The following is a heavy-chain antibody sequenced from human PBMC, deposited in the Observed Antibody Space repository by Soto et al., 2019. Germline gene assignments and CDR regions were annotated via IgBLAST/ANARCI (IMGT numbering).Heavy chain of an antibody. V-gene: IGHV1-69*06. Sequence: QVQLVQSGAEMKKPGSSVKVSCKASGDTFSTYAIVWVRQATGQGLEWMGGIIPIFGTANYAQKFQGRVTITADKSASTAFMELSSLRSEDTAVYYCASSSGNNYGVGTNYYFDYWGQGTLVTVSS. D-gene: IGHD1-26*01. CDR3: ASSSGNNYGVGTNYYFDY. J-gene: IGHJ4*02. CDR2: IIPIFGTA. CDR1: GDTFSTYA.